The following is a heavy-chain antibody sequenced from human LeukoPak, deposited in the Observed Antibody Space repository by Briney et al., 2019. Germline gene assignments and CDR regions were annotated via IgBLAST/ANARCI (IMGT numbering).Heavy chain of an antibody. CDR1: GFTFSAYD. V-gene: IGHV3-30*18. D-gene: IGHD3-10*01. CDR2: ISFLGGDK. J-gene: IGHJ4*02. CDR3: AKDPYSYASGRATFDF. Sequence: QSGGSLRLSCAASGFTFSAYDMHWVRQAPGKGLEWVALISFLGGDKDYADSVKGRFSISRDNPRNTLYLQMNSLRPEDTAVYHCAKDPYSYASGRATFDFWGQGALVAVSS.